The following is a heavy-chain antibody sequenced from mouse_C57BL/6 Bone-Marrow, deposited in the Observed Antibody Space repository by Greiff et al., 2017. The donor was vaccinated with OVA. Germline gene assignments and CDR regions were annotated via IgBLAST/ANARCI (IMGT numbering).Heavy chain of an antibody. CDR2: IYPGDGDT. CDR3: ARWGRGYYYFDY. D-gene: IGHD2-3*01. V-gene: IGHV1-80*01. Sequence: VKVVESGAELVKPGASVKISCKASGYAFSSYWMNWVKQRPGKGLEWIGQIYPGDGDTNYNGKFKGKATLTADKSSSTAYMQLSSLTSEDSAVYFCARWGRGYYYFDYWGQGTTLTVSS. J-gene: IGHJ2*01. CDR1: GYAFSSYW.